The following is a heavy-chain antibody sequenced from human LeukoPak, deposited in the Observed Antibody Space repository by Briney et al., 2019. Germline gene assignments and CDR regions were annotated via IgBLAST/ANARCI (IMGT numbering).Heavy chain of an antibody. CDR2: IYYSGST. D-gene: IGHD6-19*01. Sequence: SETLSLTCTVSGGSISSYYWSWIRQPPGKGLEWIGYIYYSGSTNYNPSLKSRVTISVDTSKNQFSLKLSSVTAADTAVYYCARGTVALYFDYWGQGTLVTVS. J-gene: IGHJ4*02. CDR1: GGSISSYY. V-gene: IGHV4-59*01. CDR3: ARGTVALYFDY.